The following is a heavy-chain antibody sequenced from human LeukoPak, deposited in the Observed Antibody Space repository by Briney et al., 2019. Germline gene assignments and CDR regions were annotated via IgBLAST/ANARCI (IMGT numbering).Heavy chain of an antibody. CDR2: ISAHDGNT. J-gene: IGHJ5*02. V-gene: IGHV1-18*01. D-gene: IGHD3-3*01. CDR1: GYTFTSYG. Sequence: ASVKVSCKASGYTFTSYGISWVRQAPGQGLEWMGWISAHDGNTNYAQKLQGRVTMTTDTSTSTAYMELRSLRSDDTAVYYCARSGSWRFLEWLQEPHHFDPWGQGTLVTVSS. CDR3: ARSGSWRFLEWLQEPHHFDP.